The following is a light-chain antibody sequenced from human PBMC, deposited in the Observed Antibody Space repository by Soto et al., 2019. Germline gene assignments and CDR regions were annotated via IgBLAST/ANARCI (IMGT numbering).Light chain of an antibody. V-gene: IGLV2-14*01. CDR2: EVS. J-gene: IGLJ1*01. CDR3: SSYSGSTAFYV. Sequence: QSVLTQPASASGYPGQSITISCTGTSSDVGYYNFVSWYQQHPGKAPKLIIYEVSSRPSGVSNRFSASKSGNTASLTISGLQAEDEADYHCSSYSGSTAFYVFGTGTKLTVL. CDR1: SSDVGYYNF.